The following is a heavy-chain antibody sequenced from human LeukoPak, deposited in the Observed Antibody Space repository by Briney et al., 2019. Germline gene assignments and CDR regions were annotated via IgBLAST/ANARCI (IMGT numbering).Heavy chain of an antibody. CDR2: ISSSSSYI. V-gene: IGHV3-21*01. D-gene: IGHD1-26*01. Sequence: GGSLRLSCAASGFTFSNYSMDWVRQAPGKGLEWVSSISSSSSYIYYADSVKGRFTISRDNSKNTLYLQMNSLRSEDTAVYSCAKESLGSGSSYGSYFDCWGQGTLVTVSS. J-gene: IGHJ4*02. CDR1: GFTFSNYS. CDR3: AKESLGSGSSYGSYFDC.